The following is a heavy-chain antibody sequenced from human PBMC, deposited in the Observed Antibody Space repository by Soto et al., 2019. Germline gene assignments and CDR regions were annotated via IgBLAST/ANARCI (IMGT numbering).Heavy chain of an antibody. Sequence: PGGSLRLSCAASGFTFSSYWMHWVRQAPGKGLVWVSRINSDGSSTSYADSVKGRFTISRDNAKNTPYLQMNSLRAEDTAVYYCARTMGSSSWYRVLDYWGQGTLVTVSS. CDR3: ARTMGSSSWYRVLDY. D-gene: IGHD6-13*01. CDR2: INSDGSST. V-gene: IGHV3-74*01. CDR1: GFTFSSYW. J-gene: IGHJ4*02.